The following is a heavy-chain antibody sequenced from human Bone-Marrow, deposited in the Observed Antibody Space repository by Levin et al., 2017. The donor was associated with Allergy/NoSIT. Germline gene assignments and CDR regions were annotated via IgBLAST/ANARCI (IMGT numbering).Heavy chain of an antibody. Sequence: GESLKISCAASGFTFSSYGMHWVRQAPGKGLEWVAVISYDGSNKYYADSVKGRFTISRDNSKNTLYLQMNSLRAEDTAVYYCAKESGWYRTIDYWGQGTLVTVSS. CDR1: GFTFSSYG. D-gene: IGHD2-15*01. V-gene: IGHV3-30*18. CDR2: ISYDGSNK. CDR3: AKESGWYRTIDY. J-gene: IGHJ4*02.